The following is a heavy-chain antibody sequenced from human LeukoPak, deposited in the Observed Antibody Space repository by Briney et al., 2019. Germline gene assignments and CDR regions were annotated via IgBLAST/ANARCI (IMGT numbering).Heavy chain of an antibody. D-gene: IGHD5-12*01. CDR1: GFTFSSYG. Sequence: GGSLRLSCAASGFTFSSYGMHWVRQAPGKGLEWVANIKQDGSEKYYVDSVKGRFTISRDNAKNSLYLQMNSLRAEDTAVYYCARELYSGYSDAFDIWGQGTMVTVSS. CDR3: ARELYSGYSDAFDI. V-gene: IGHV3-7*01. CDR2: IKQDGSEK. J-gene: IGHJ3*02.